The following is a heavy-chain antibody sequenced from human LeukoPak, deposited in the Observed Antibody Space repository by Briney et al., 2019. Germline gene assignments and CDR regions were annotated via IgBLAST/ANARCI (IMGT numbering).Heavy chain of an antibody. Sequence: SETLSLTCTVSGGSISSGDCYWSWIRQPPGKGLEWIGYISYSGSTYYNPSLKSRVAISVDTSKNQFSLKLSSVTTADTAVYYWARVYDSSAYYGYYFDYWGQGTLVTVSS. CDR2: ISYSGST. J-gene: IGHJ4*02. D-gene: IGHD3-22*01. CDR1: GGSISSGDCY. CDR3: ARVYDSSAYYGYYFDY. V-gene: IGHV4-30-4*01.